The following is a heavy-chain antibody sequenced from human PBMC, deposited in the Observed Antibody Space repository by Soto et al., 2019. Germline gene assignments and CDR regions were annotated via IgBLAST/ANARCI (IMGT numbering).Heavy chain of an antibody. Sequence: GASLQISSKVYGYSFISYWIGWVRQMPGKGLEWMGIIYPRDSDTRYSPSFQGQVTVSADKSISTAYLQWSSLKASDTAMYYCAKAHISGWPDAFDIWGQGTMVTVS. D-gene: IGHD6-19*01. CDR2: IYPRDSDT. J-gene: IGHJ3*02. V-gene: IGHV5-51*01. CDR3: AKAHISGWPDAFDI. CDR1: GYSFISYW.